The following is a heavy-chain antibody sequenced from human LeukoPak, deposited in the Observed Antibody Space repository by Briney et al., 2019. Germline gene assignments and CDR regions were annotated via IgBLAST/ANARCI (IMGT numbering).Heavy chain of an antibody. CDR2: ISSSSSYI. V-gene: IGHV3-21*01. J-gene: IGHJ5*02. Sequence: GGSLRLSCAASGFTFSSYSMNWVRQAPGKGLEWVSSISSSSSYIYYADSVKGRFTISRDNAKNSLYLQMNSLRAEDTAVYYCARSNCSGGSCYPGGFDPWGQGTLVTVSS. D-gene: IGHD2-15*01. CDR3: ARSNCSGGSCYPGGFDP. CDR1: GFTFSSYS.